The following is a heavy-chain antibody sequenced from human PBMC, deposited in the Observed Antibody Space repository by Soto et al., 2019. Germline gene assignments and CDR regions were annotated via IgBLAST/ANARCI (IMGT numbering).Heavy chain of an antibody. CDR3: ARFPAGVTGYGMDV. CDR1: GYSFTSYW. CDR2: IDTSDSYT. D-gene: IGHD2-8*01. J-gene: IGHJ6*02. V-gene: IGHV5-10-1*01. Sequence: GASLKISCKGSGYSFTSYWISWVRQMPGKGLEWMGRIDTSDSYTNYSPSFQGHVTVSADKSNSTAYLQWSSLKASDTAMYYCARFPAGVTGYGMDVWGQGTTVTVSS.